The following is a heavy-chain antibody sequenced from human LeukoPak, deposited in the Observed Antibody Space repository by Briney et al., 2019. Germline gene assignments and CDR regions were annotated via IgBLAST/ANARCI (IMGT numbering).Heavy chain of an antibody. V-gene: IGHV4-39*07. D-gene: IGHD5-18*01. CDR3: ARGLVGYTYGYVENYYYMDV. Sequence: SETLSLTCTVSGGSISSSSYYWGWIRQPPGKGLEWIWSIYYSGSTYYNPSLKSRVTISVDTSKNQFSLKLSSVTAADTAVYYCARGLVGYTYGYVENYYYMDVWGKGTTVTISS. CDR1: GGSISSSSYY. CDR2: IYYSGST. J-gene: IGHJ6*03.